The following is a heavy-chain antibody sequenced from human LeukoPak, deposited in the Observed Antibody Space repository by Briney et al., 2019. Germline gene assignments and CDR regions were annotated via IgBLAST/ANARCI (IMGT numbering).Heavy chain of an antibody. CDR3: AREGVYCSSTSCYGFGWFDP. V-gene: IGHV1-8*01. D-gene: IGHD2-2*01. J-gene: IGHJ5*02. CDR2: MNPNSGNT. CDR1: GYTFTSYD. Sequence: ASVKVSCKASGYTFTSYDINWVRQATGQGLEWMGWMNPNSGNTGYAQKFQGRVTMTRNTSISTAYMELGSLRSEDTAVYYCAREGVYCSSTSCYGFGWFDPWGQGTLVTVSS.